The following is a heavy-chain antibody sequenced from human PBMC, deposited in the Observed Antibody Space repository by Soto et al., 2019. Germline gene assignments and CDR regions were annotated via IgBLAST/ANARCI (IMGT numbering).Heavy chain of an antibody. D-gene: IGHD3-10*01. CDR1: GGSISSYY. J-gene: IGHJ6*02. CDR3: ARDSKRGYGSGSSPGYGMDV. Sequence: PSETLSLTCTVSGGSISSYYWSWIRQPPGKGLEWIGYIYYSGSTNYNPSLKSRVTISVDTSKNPFSLKLSSVTAADTAVYYCARDSKRGYGSGSSPGYGMDVWGQGTTVTVSS. V-gene: IGHV4-59*01. CDR2: IYYSGST.